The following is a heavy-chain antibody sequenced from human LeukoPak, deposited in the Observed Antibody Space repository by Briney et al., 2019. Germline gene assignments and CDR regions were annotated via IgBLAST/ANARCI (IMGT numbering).Heavy chain of an antibody. V-gene: IGHV1-24*01. CDR1: GYTLTELS. CDR3: ATVARKLRYFDWVI. J-gene: IGHJ3*02. D-gene: IGHD3-9*01. CDR2: FDPGDGET. Sequence: ASVKVSCKVSGYTLTELSMHWVRQAPGKGLEWMGGFDPGDGETIYAQKFQGRVTMTEDTSTDTAYMELSSLRSEDTAVYYCATVARKLRYFDWVIWGQGTMVTVS.